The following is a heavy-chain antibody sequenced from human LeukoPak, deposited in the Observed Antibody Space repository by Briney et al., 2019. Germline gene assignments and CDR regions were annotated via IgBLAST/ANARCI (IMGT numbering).Heavy chain of an antibody. J-gene: IGHJ3*02. V-gene: IGHV3-74*01. Sequence: PGGSLRLSCAASGLTFSSHWMHWVRQAPGKGLVWVSRITNDGSSTTYADSVKGRFTISRDNAKNMLYLQVNSLRAEDTAVYYCARETSDAFDIWGQGTMVTVSS. CDR2: ITNDGSST. CDR1: GLTFSSHW. CDR3: ARETSDAFDI. D-gene: IGHD4-11*01.